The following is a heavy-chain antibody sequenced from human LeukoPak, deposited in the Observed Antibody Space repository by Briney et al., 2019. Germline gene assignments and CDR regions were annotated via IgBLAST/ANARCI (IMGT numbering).Heavy chain of an antibody. Sequence: PSETLSLTCAVSGYSISSGYYWGWIRQPPGKGLEWIGSIYHSGSTYYNPSLKSRVTISVDTSKNQFSLKLSSVTARNSAVYYCAGELGWEPKWAQGTLVTVSS. CDR2: IYHSGST. V-gene: IGHV4-38-2*02. J-gene: IGHJ4*02. CDR3: AGELGWEPK. D-gene: IGHD4-23*01. CDR1: GYSISSGYY.